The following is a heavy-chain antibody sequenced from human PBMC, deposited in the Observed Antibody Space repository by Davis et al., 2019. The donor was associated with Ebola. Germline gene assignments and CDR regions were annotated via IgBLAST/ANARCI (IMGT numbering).Heavy chain of an antibody. CDR3: ARGKPFGSSFWFDP. CDR2: IYYSGST. CDR1: GGSISPYY. Sequence: MPSETLSLTCTVSGGSISPYYWSWIRQPPGKGLEWIGYIYYSGSTKYNLSLKGRVAISVDTSKNQFSLKLSSVTAADTAVYYCARGKPFGSSFWFDPWGQGTLVTVSS. D-gene: IGHD6-13*01. V-gene: IGHV4-59*12. J-gene: IGHJ5*02.